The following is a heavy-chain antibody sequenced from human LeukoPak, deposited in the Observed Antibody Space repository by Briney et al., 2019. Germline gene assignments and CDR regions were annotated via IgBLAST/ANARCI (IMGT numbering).Heavy chain of an antibody. J-gene: IGHJ4*02. D-gene: IGHD3-22*01. Sequence: SLSLTCVVSGFSFSSYDLHWVRQAPGKGLEWVAVIWYDGSNKYYADPVIRRFTISTENSKNTLYLQMNSLRAEDTALYYCARELSPVVKFSFDYWGQGTLVTVSP. CDR2: IWYDGSNK. CDR1: GFSFSSYD. V-gene: IGHV3-33*08. CDR3: ARELSPVVKFSFDY.